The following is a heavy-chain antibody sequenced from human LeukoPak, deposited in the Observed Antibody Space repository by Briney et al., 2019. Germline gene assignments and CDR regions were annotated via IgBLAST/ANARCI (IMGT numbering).Heavy chain of an antibody. V-gene: IGHV1-46*01. CDR3: ARDQGANWNSDAFDI. CDR2: INPSGGST. J-gene: IGHJ3*02. D-gene: IGHD1-1*01. Sequence: ASVKVSCKASGYTFTSYYMHWVRQAPGQGLEWMGIINPSGGSTSYAQKFQGRVTMTRDTSTSTVYMELSSLRSEDTAVYYCARDQGANWNSDAFDIWGQGTMVTVSS. CDR1: GYTFTSYY.